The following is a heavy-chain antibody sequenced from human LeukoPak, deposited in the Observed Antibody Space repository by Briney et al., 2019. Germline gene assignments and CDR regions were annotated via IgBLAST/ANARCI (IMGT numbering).Heavy chain of an antibody. CDR2: ISGSGDIT. V-gene: IGHV3-23*01. D-gene: IGHD3-10*01. CDR3: AKDQSGIWFGELLPFDY. J-gene: IGHJ4*02. CDR1: GFTFSAYA. Sequence: GGSLRLSCAVSGFTFSAYAMSWVRQAPGKGLEWVSAISGSGDITLYADSVKGRFTISRDNSKNTLYLQMNSLRAEDTAVYYCAKDQSGIWFGELLPFDYWGQGTLVTVSS.